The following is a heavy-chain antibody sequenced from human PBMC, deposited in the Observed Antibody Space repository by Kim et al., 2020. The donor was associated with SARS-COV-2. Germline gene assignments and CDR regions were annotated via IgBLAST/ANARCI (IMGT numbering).Heavy chain of an antibody. V-gene: IGHV3-9*01. D-gene: IGHD1-26*01. J-gene: IGHJ3*01. Sequence: DPEKGRFTSSRDNAKNSLYVQMNSLRAEDTALYYCAKDYSGSYFLGAFDLWGQGTMVTVSS. CDR3: AKDYSGSYFLGAFDL.